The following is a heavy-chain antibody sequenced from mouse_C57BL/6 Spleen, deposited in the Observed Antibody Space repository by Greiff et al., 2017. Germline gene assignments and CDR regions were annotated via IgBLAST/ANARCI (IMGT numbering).Heavy chain of an antibody. J-gene: IGHJ4*01. D-gene: IGHD3-2*02. Sequence: VQLQQPGAELVKPGASVKLSCKASGYTFTSYWMHWVKQRPGQGLEWIGMIHPNSGSTNYNEKFKSKATLTVDKSSSTAYMQLSSLTSEDSAVYYCARKTAQAGGYAIDYWGQGTSVTVSS. CDR2: IHPNSGST. CDR1: GYTFTSYW. V-gene: IGHV1-64*01. CDR3: ARKTAQAGGYAIDY.